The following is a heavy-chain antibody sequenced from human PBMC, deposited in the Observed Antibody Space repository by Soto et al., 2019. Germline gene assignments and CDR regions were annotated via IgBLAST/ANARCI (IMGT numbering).Heavy chain of an antibody. D-gene: IGHD2-2*01. CDR2: INWNGGST. J-gene: IGHJ6*03. CDR1: GFTFDDYG. Sequence: VGSLRLSCAASGFTFDDYGMSWVRQAPGKGLEWVSGINWNGGSTGYADSVKGRFTISRDNAKNSLYLQMNSLRAEDTALYHCARGTRGYCSSTSCYGGGYYYYMDVWGKGTTVTVSS. CDR3: ARGTRGYCSSTSCYGGGYYYYMDV. V-gene: IGHV3-20*01.